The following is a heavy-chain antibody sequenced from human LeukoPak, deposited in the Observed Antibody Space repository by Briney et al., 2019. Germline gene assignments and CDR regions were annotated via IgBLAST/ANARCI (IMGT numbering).Heavy chain of an antibody. V-gene: IGHV1-8*01. D-gene: IGHD3-9*01. CDR2: MNPNSGNT. CDR1: GYTFTSYD. Sequence: ASVKVSCKASGYTFTSYDINWVRQATGQGLEWMGRMNPNSGNTGYAQKFQGRVTMTRNTSISTAYMELSSLRSEDTAVYYCARLDGDDILTGYPYPMDVWGKGTTVTVSS. J-gene: IGHJ6*04. CDR3: ARLDGDDILTGYPYPMDV.